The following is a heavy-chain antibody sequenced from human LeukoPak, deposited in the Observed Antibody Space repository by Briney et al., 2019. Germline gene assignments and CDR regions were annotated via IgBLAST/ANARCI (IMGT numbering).Heavy chain of an antibody. Sequence: PSETLSLTCPFSGGFISSSSYYWGWSRQPPGKGLEWIGSIYYSGSTFYNPSLKSRVNISVDTSKNQFSLKLTSVTAADTAVYHCARETRSSSWSIKYYFDYWGQGTLVTVSS. D-gene: IGHD6-13*01. CDR3: ARETRSSSWSIKYYFDY. V-gene: IGHV4-39*07. CDR2: IYYSGST. CDR1: GGFISSSSYY. J-gene: IGHJ4*02.